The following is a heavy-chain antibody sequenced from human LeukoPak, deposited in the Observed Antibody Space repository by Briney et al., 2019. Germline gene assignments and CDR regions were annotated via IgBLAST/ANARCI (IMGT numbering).Heavy chain of an antibody. J-gene: IGHJ4*02. CDR1: GGSISTYY. V-gene: IGHV4-4*09. CDR3: ARHDTGIAARPFDN. Sequence: SETLSLTCTVSGGSISTYYWSWIRRPPGKGLEWIAYIHASGPTNYNPSLKSRIAISVDTSKNQFSLKLSSVTAADTAVYYCARHDTGIAARPFDNWGQGTLVTVSS. CDR2: IHASGPT. D-gene: IGHD6-6*01.